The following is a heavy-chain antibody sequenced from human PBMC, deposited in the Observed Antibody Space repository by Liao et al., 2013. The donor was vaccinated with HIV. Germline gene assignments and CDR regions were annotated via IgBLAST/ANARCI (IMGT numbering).Heavy chain of an antibody. J-gene: IGHJ4*02. CDR3: ARGSGIAARRGFDY. Sequence: QVQLQQWGAGLLKPSETLSLTCAVYGGSFSGYYWSWIRLPPGKGLEWIGENNHRGSTNYNPSLKSRVTISVDTSKNQFSLKVSSVTAADTAVYYCARGSGIAARRGFDYWGQGTLVTVSS. V-gene: IGHV4-34*01. CDR2: NNHRGST. CDR1: GGSFSGYY. D-gene: IGHD6-6*01.